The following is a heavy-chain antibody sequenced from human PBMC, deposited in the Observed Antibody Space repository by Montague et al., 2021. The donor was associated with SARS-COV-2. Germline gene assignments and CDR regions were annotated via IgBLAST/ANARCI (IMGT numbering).Heavy chain of an antibody. CDR3: ARDYSHCSGGSCVFDY. CDR2: IYSSGST. CDR1: GASISNYY. D-gene: IGHD2-15*01. Sequence: SETLSLTCTVSGASISNYYWSWIRQPAGKGLEWIGRIYSSGSTNYNSSLKSRISMSVDTSKNQFSLKLSSVTAADTAIYYCARDYSHCSGGSCVFDYWGQGTLVTVSS. V-gene: IGHV4-4*07. J-gene: IGHJ4*02.